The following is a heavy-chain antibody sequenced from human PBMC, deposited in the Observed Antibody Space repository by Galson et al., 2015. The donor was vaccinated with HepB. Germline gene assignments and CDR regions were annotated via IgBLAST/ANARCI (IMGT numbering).Heavy chain of an antibody. V-gene: IGHV3-23*01. CDR3: AKDGGPIAARRHNYFDY. J-gene: IGHJ4*02. CDR1: GFTFTSYA. D-gene: IGHD6-6*01. CDR2: ISGSGGGT. Sequence: SLRLSCAVSGFTFTSYAMSWVRQAPGKGLEWVSSISGSGGGTNYADSVKGRFTISRDNSKNTLYLQMNSLRADDTAIYFCAKDGGPIAARRHNYFDYWGQGTLLTVSS.